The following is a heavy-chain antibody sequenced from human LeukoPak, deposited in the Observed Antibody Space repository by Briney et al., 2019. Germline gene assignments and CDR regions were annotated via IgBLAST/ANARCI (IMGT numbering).Heavy chain of an antibody. J-gene: IGHJ6*03. CDR1: GGYISGYY. Sequence: SETLSLTCTVSGGYISGYYWTWIRQPPGKGLEWIGYIYCSGSTNYNPSLKSRVTISVDTSKNQFSLKLSSVTAADTAVYYCARVTYYGSGSYYSYYYYYYMDVWGKGTTVTVSS. V-gene: IGHV4-59*01. CDR3: ARVTYYGSGSYYSYYYYYYMDV. D-gene: IGHD3-10*01. CDR2: IYCSGST.